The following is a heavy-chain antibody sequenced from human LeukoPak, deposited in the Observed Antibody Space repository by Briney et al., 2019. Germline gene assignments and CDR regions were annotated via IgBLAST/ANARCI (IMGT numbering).Heavy chain of an antibody. CDR2: IIPIFGTA. CDR3: ARDLFTLNWFDP. J-gene: IGHJ5*02. Sequence: SVKVSCKASGGTFISYAISWLRQAPGQGLEWMGRIIPIFGTANYAQKFQGRVTITTDESTSTAYMELSSLRSEDTAVYYCARDLFTLNWFDPWGQGTLVTVSS. V-gene: IGHV1-69*05. CDR1: GGTFISYA. D-gene: IGHD2-15*01.